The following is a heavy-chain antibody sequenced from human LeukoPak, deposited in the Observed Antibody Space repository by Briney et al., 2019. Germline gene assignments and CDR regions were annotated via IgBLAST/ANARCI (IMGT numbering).Heavy chain of an antibody. Sequence: SETLSLTCTVSGGSISSGGYYWSWIRQPPGKGLEWIGYIYYSGSTNYNPSLKSRVTISVDTSKNQFSLKLSSVTAADTAVYYCARHGAGYNYQNYYYGMDVWGQGTTVTVSS. J-gene: IGHJ6*02. V-gene: IGHV4-61*08. CDR1: GGSISSGGYY. CDR3: ARHGAGYNYQNYYYGMDV. D-gene: IGHD5-24*01. CDR2: IYYSGST.